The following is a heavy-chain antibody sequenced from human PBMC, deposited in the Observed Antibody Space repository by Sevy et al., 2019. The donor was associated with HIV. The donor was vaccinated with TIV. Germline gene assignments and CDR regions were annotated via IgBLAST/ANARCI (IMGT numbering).Heavy chain of an antibody. CDR3: ARDEFGDYDFDS. D-gene: IGHD4-17*01. V-gene: IGHV3-21*01. CDR1: GLPFSRHS. Sequence: GGSLRLSCVASGLPFSRHSMNWIRQAPGKGLEWVSSISSSGYIYSPDSLKGRFTISRDNAKNSVYLQMNSLRPEDTAVYDCARDEFGDYDFDSWGQGTLVTVSS. J-gene: IGHJ4*02. CDR2: ISSSGYI.